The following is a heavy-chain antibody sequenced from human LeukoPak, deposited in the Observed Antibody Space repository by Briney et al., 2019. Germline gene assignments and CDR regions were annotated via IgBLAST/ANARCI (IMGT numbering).Heavy chain of an antibody. D-gene: IGHD3-22*01. J-gene: IGHJ4*02. CDR2: FDPEDGET. Sequence: ALVKVSCKVSGYTLTGLSMHWVRQAPGKGLEWMGGFDPEDGETIYAQKFQGRVTMTEDTSTDTAYMELSSLRSEDTAVYYCATPTYYYDSSGYYWGQGTLVTVSS. V-gene: IGHV1-24*01. CDR1: GYTLTGLS. CDR3: ATPTYYYDSSGYY.